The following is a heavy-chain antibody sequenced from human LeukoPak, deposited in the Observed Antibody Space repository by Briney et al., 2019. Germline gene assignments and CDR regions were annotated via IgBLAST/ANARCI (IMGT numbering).Heavy chain of an antibody. V-gene: IGHV4-59*01. J-gene: IGHJ6*02. D-gene: IGHD3-22*01. Sequence: SETLSLTCTVSGGSISSYCWSWIRQPPGKGLEWIGYIYYSGSTNCNPSLKSRVTMSLDTSKNQFSLKLRSVTAADTAVYYCARGLITMIVSYGMDVWGQGTTVTVSS. CDR2: IYYSGST. CDR1: GGSISSYC. CDR3: ARGLITMIVSYGMDV.